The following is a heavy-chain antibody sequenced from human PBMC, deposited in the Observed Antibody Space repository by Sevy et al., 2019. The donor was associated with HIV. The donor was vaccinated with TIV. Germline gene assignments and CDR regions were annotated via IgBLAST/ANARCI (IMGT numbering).Heavy chain of an antibody. J-gene: IGHJ4*02. CDR1: GGSISSYY. V-gene: IGHV4-59*01. CDR3: ARDRYYDSSGVFHY. D-gene: IGHD3-22*01. CDR2: IYYSGST. Sequence: SETLSLTCTVSGGSISSYYWSWIRQPPGKGLEWIGYIYYSGSTNYNPSLKSRVTISVDTSKNQFSLKLSSVTAADTAVYYCARDRYYDSSGVFHYWGQGTLVTVSS.